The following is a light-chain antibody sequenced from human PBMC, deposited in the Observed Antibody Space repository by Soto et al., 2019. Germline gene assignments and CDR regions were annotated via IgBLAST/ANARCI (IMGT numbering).Light chain of an antibody. CDR1: ESVSSTS. J-gene: IGKJ4*01. CDR2: DVS. CDR3: QLYGDSPT. V-gene: IGKV3-20*01. Sequence: EIVLTQSPATLSLSPGERATLSCRASESVSSTSLTWLQHRPGQAPRLLIYDVSTRAPGIPARFSGSGSGTDFTLTISNLEPEDFAVYYCQLYGDSPTFGGGTKVEIK.